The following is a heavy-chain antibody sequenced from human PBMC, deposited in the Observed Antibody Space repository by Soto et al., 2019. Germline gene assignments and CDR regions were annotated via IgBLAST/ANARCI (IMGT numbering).Heavy chain of an antibody. J-gene: IGHJ4*02. V-gene: IGHV3-21*01. CDR2: ISSGSYL. CDR1: GFTFSIYA. D-gene: IGHD4-17*01. Sequence: GGSLRLSCAASGFTFSIYAMSWVRHAPGKGLEWVSSISSGSYLYYEDSVKGRFTVSRDNAKNSLYLQMNSLRAEDTAVYYCARTLTSTMTTYLFAYWGQGALVTVSS. CDR3: ARTLTSTMTTYLFAY.